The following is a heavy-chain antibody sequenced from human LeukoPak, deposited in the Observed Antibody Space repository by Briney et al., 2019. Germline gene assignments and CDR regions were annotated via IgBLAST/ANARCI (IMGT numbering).Heavy chain of an antibody. V-gene: IGHV3-48*03. CDR2: ISSSGSTI. CDR1: GFTFSSYE. CDR3: ARDSYYYDSSGYYGVNYFDC. D-gene: IGHD3-22*01. Sequence: PGGSLRLSCAASGFTFSSYEMNWVRQAPGKGLEWVSYISSSGSTIYYADSVKGRFTISRDNAKNSLYLQMNSLRAEDTAVYYCARDSYYYDSSGYYGVNYFDCWGQGTLVTVSS. J-gene: IGHJ4*02.